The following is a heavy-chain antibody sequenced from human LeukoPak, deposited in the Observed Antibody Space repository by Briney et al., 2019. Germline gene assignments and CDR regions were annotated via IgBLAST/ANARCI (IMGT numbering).Heavy chain of an antibody. V-gene: IGHV4-39*07. D-gene: IGHD6-13*01. J-gene: IGHJ4*02. CDR1: GGSISSSSYY. CDR3: ARGIAAAGTIDY. CDR2: IYYSGST. Sequence: SETLSLTCTVSGGSISSSSYYWGWIRQPPGKGLEWIGSIYYSGSTYYNPSLKSRVTISVDKSKNQFSLKLSSVTAADTAVYYCARGIAAAGTIDYWGQGTLVTVSS.